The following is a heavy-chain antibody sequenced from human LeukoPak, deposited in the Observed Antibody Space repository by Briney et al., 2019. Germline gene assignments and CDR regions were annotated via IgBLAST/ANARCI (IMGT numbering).Heavy chain of an antibody. J-gene: IGHJ4*02. Sequence: GGSLRLSCAASGFTFTSCSMSWVRQAPGKGLEWVSGTSDRGDYTYYADSVKGRFTISRDSSKNTLFLQMNSLRAEDTALYFCARKAQYNGHYPLDYWGQGTLVTVSS. CDR1: GFTFTSCS. CDR3: ARKAQYNGHYPLDY. V-gene: IGHV3-23*01. D-gene: IGHD1-7*01. CDR2: TSDRGDYT.